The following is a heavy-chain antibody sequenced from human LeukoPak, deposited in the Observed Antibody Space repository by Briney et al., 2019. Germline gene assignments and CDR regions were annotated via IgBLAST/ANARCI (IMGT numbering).Heavy chain of an antibody. D-gene: IGHD3-3*01. CDR1: GFSLSTSGMC. Sequence: SGPTLVNPTQTLTLTCTFSGFSLSTSGMCVSWIRQPPGKALEWLARIDWDDDKYYSTSLKTRLTISKDTSKNQVVLTMTNMDPVDTATYYCARIRSNHNYDFWSGYYRGVGYYYYYYMDVWGKGTTVTVSS. J-gene: IGHJ6*03. CDR3: ARIRSNHNYDFWSGYYRGVGYYYYYYMDV. V-gene: IGHV2-70*11. CDR2: IDWDDDK.